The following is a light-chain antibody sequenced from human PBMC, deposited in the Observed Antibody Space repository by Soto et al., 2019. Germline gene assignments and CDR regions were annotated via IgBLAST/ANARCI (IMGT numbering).Light chain of an antibody. V-gene: IGKV3-11*01. CDR3: QQRSNWPLT. J-gene: IGKJ4*01. CDR1: QSVSSY. CDR2: DAS. Sequence: EIVLTQSPATLSLSPGERATLSCRASQSVSSYLAWYQQKPGQAPRLLIYDASNRATGIPARFSGSGSGTDFPLTISSLEPEDFALYYCQQRSNWPLTFGGGTKVEIK.